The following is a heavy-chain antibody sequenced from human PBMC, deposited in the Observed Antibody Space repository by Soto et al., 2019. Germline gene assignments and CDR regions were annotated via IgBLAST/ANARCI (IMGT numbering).Heavy chain of an antibody. J-gene: IGHJ6*02. V-gene: IGHV1-46*01. CDR2: INPSGCST. CDR1: GYTFTSYY. D-gene: IGHD3-22*01. CDR3: ARLDYYDRSLRYYGMDV. Sequence: ASVKVSCKASGYTFTSYYMHWVRQAPGQGLEWMGIINPSGCSTSYAQKFQGRVTMTRDTSTSTVYMELSSLRSEDTAVYYCARLDYYDRSLRYYGMDVWGQGTTVTVSS.